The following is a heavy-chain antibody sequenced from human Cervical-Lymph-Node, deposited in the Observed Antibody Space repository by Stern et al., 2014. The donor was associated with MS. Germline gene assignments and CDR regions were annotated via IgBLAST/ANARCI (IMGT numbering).Heavy chain of an antibody. Sequence: VQLVESGAEVTKPGASVTVSCKASGYTFSSYGINWVRQAAGHGLEWMGWISAYSRNTDYAQKLQGIVTMTTDTSTSTAYMELRSLRSDDTAVYYCARGGYPDAFDIWGQGTMVTVSS. CDR2: ISAYSRNT. CDR3: ARGGYPDAFDI. V-gene: IGHV1-18*01. CDR1: GYTFSSYG. D-gene: IGHD5-12*01. J-gene: IGHJ3*02.